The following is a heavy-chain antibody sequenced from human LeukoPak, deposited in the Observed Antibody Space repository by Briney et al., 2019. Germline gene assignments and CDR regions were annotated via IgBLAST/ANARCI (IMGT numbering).Heavy chain of an antibody. D-gene: IGHD3-10*01. CDR2: ISGSGGST. V-gene: IGHV3-23*01. CDR3: AKAYGSGSYSQALDY. Sequence: GGSLRLSCAASGFTFSSYAMSWVRQAPGKGLEWVSAISGSGGSTYYADSVKGRFTISRDNSKNTLYLQMNSLRAEDTAVYYCAKAYGSGSYSQALDYWGQGTLVTVSS. CDR1: GFTFSSYA. J-gene: IGHJ4*02.